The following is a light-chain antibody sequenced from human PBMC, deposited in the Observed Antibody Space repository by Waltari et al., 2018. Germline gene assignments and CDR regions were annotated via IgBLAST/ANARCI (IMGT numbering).Light chain of an antibody. CDR1: QSLTSN. V-gene: IGKV3-15*01. CDR2: GAS. Sequence: EVLMTQSPATLSVSPGERAPLSCRASQSLTSNLAWYQQRPGQAPRLLIYGASTRATGIPARFSGSGSGTEFTLTVSSLQSEDFAVYYCQQYNNWPLTFGGGTKVEIK. CDR3: QQYNNWPLT. J-gene: IGKJ4*01.